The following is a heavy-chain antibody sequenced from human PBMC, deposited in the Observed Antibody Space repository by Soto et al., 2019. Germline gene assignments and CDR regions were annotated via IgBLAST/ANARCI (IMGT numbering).Heavy chain of an antibody. D-gene: IGHD5-12*01. Sequence: GGSLRLSCAASGFTFISYGMHWVRHDPGKGLEWVAVIWYDGSNKYYADSVKGRFTISRDNSKNTLYLQMNGLRAEDTAVYYCARDRMVAHSYYYYGMDVWGQGTTVTVSS. CDR2: IWYDGSNK. V-gene: IGHV3-33*01. CDR1: GFTFISYG. J-gene: IGHJ6*02. CDR3: ARDRMVAHSYYYYGMDV.